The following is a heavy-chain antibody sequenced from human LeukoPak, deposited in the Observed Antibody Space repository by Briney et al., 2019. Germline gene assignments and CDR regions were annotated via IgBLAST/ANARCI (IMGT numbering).Heavy chain of an antibody. V-gene: IGHV3-48*01. Sequence: GGSLRLSCAASGFTFSSYSMNWVRQAPGKGLEWVSYISSSGNTIYHADSVKGRFTISRDNSKNTLYLQMNSLRAEDTAVYYCAKSLGGCSGGSCIRGQGTMVTVSS. D-gene: IGHD2-15*01. CDR3: AKSLGGCSGGSCI. CDR1: GFTFSSYS. CDR2: ISSSGNTI. J-gene: IGHJ3*02.